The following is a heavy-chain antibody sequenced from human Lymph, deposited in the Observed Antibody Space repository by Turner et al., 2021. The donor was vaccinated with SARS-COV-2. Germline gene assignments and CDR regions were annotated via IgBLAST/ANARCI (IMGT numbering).Heavy chain of an antibody. V-gene: IGHV3-53*02. CDR1: GFTVSSNY. CDR3: ARDLGPLAFDI. CDR2: IYIGGTT. Sequence: EVQLVETGGGLIQPGGSLRLSCAASGFTVSSNYMSWVRQAPGKGLEWGAVIYIGGTTYYADSVKGRFTISRDNSKNTLYLQMNSLRAEDTAVYYCARDLGPLAFDIWGQGTMVTVSS. J-gene: IGHJ3*02.